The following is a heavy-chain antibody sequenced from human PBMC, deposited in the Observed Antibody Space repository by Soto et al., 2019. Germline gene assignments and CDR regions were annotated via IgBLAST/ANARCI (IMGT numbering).Heavy chain of an antibody. J-gene: IGHJ4*02. Sequence: SETLSLTCAVYGGSFSGYYWSWIRQPPGKGLEWIGEINHSGSTNYNPSLKSRVTISVDTSKNQFSLKLSSVTAADTAVYYCARGLGIVATIYYFDYWGQGTLVTVSS. CDR3: ARGLGIVATIYYFDY. CDR1: GGSFSGYY. D-gene: IGHD5-12*01. CDR2: INHSGST. V-gene: IGHV4-34*01.